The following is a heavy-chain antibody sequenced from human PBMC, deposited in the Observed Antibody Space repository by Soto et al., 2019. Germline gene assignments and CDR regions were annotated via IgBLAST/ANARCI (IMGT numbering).Heavy chain of an antibody. CDR2: IYHSGST. J-gene: IGHJ4*02. V-gene: IGHV4-30-2*01. D-gene: IGHD4-4*01. Sequence: PSETLSLTCTVSGGSISSGAFSWSWIRQPPGRGLEWIGYIYHSGSTYYIPSLRSRVAISMDRAKNQFSLHLSSVPAEDTAVYFCARVRYSDNWHGLIDFWGLGTLVTVSS. CDR1: GGSISSGAFS. CDR3: ARVRYSDNWHGLIDF.